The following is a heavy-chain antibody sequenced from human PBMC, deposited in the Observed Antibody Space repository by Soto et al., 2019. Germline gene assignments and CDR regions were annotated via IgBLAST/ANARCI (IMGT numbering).Heavy chain of an antibody. J-gene: IGHJ4*02. Sequence: EEQLVESGGGLVQPGGSLRLSCAASGFSFSSYWMHWVRQAPGKGLVWVSHINSDGSSPTYADSVKGRFTISRDNAKNTLYLQMNSLRAEDSAVYYCAREEGYGSGRYVDYWGLGTLVTVSS. CDR3: AREEGYGSGRYVDY. D-gene: IGHD3-10*01. V-gene: IGHV3-74*01. CDR2: INSDGSSP. CDR1: GFSFSSYW.